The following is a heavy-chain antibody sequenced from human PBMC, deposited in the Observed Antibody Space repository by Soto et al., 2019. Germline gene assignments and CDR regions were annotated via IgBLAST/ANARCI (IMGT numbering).Heavy chain of an antibody. CDR1: GGTFSSYA. V-gene: IGHV1-69*13. Sequence: SLKVSCRASGGTFSSYASSWVRQAPGQGLEWMGGIIPIFGTANYAQKFQGRVTITADESTSTAYMELSSLRSEDTAVYYCATRYGGGDYYPAAEGGCDVCGERTMIPGSS. CDR2: IIPIFGTA. CDR3: ATRYGGGDYYPAAEGGCDV. D-gene: IGHD2-21*02. J-gene: IGHJ3*01.